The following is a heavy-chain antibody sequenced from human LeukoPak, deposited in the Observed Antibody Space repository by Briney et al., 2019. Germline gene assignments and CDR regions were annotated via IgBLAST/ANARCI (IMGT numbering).Heavy chain of an antibody. CDR3: ARGLARGWYSY. CDR1: GGSVSSGSYC. V-gene: IGHV4-61*01. D-gene: IGHD6-19*01. CDR2: IYYSGST. Sequence: SETLSLTCTVSGGSVSSGSYCWSWLRQPPGQGLVWIGYIYYSGSTNYNPSLKSRVTISVDTSKNQFSLKLSSVTAADTAVYYCARGLARGWYSYWGQGTLVTVSS. J-gene: IGHJ4*02.